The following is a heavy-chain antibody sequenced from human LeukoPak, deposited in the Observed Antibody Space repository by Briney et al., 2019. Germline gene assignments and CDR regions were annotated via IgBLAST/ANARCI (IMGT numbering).Heavy chain of an antibody. CDR2: IKQDGSEK. CDR1: GFTFSTSW. V-gene: IGHV3-7*01. J-gene: IGHJ5*02. CDR3: ARAGYSSSWELLDP. Sequence: GGSLRLSCAASGFTFSTSWMSWVRQAPGKGLEWVANIKQDGSEKYYVDSVRGRFTISRDNAKNSLYLQMTRLSAEDTAVYSCARAGYSSSWELLDPWGQGTLVTVSS. D-gene: IGHD6-13*01.